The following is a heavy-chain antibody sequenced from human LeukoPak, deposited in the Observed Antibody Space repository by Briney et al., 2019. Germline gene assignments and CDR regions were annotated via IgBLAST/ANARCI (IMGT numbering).Heavy chain of an antibody. CDR1: GFTFSSYS. V-gene: IGHV3-21*01. Sequence: GGSLRLSCAASGFTFSSYSMNWVRQAPGKGLEWVSSISSSSSYIYYADSVKGRFTISRDNAKNSLYLQMNSLRAEDTAVYYCARCRGYYYYMDVWGKGTTVTVSS. CDR3: ARCRGYYYYMDV. J-gene: IGHJ6*03. CDR2: ISSSSSYI.